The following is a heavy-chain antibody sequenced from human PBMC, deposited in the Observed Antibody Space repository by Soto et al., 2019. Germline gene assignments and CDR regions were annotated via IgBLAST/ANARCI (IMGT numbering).Heavy chain of an antibody. CDR3: ARGPPLIAVAGQVDY. J-gene: IGHJ4*02. V-gene: IGHV3-11*06. CDR1: GFTFSDYY. CDR2: ISSSSSYT. D-gene: IGHD6-19*01. Sequence: LRLSFAASGFTFSDYYMSWIRQAPGKGLEWVSYISSSSSYTNYADSVKGRLTISRDNAKNSLYLQMNSLRAEDTAVYYCARGPPLIAVAGQVDYWGQGPLVTVSS.